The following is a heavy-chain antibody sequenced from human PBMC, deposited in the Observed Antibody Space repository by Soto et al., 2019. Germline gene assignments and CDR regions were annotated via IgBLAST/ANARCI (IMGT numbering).Heavy chain of an antibody. J-gene: IGHJ6*02. CDR2: ISSSSSYI. D-gene: IGHD2-2*01. Sequence: SLRLSCAASGFTFSSYSMNWVRQAPGKGLEWVSSISSSSSYIYYADSVKGRFTISRDNAKNSLYLQMNSLRAEDTAVYYCARDGGVVPAHNYYYYYYGMDVWGQGTTVTVSS. CDR1: GFTFSSYS. V-gene: IGHV3-21*01. CDR3: ARDGGVVPAHNYYYYYYGMDV.